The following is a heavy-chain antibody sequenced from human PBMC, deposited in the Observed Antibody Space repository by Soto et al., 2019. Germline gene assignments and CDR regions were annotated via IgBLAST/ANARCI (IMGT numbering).Heavy chain of an antibody. CDR1: GYTFTSYY. J-gene: IGHJ4*02. CDR2: INPSGGST. D-gene: IGHD3-3*01. V-gene: IGHV1-46*01. Sequence: ASVKVSCKASGYTFTSYYMHWVRQAPGQGLEWMGIINPSGGSTSYAQKFQGRVTMTRDTSTSTVYMELSSLRSEDTAVYYCARGDLTTSTFLRFLEWNPGYFDYWGQGTLVTVSS. CDR3: ARGDLTTSTFLRFLEWNPGYFDY.